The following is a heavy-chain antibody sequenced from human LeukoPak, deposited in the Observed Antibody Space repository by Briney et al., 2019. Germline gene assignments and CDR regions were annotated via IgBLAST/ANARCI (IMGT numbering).Heavy chain of an antibody. D-gene: IGHD3-22*01. Sequence: GGSLRLSCAASGFTFSSYGMHWVRQAPGKGLEWVAFIRYDGSNKYYADSVEGRFTISRDNSKNTLYLQMNSLRAEDTAVYYCAKDYDYDSSGYSYYFDYWGQGTLVTVSS. CDR1: GFTFSSYG. V-gene: IGHV3-30*02. CDR3: AKDYDYDSSGYSYYFDY. CDR2: IRYDGSNK. J-gene: IGHJ4*02.